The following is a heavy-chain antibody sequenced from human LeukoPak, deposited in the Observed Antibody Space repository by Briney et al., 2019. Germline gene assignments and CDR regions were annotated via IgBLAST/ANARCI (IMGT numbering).Heavy chain of an antibody. V-gene: IGHV3-21*01. J-gene: IGHJ4*02. CDR3: ARDSDADCINGVCYPLDY. CDR1: GFTFSSYS. CDR2: ISSSSSYI. Sequence: GGSLRLSCAASGFTFSSYSMNWVRQAPGKGLEWVSSISSSSSYIYYADSVKGRFTISRDNAKNSLYLQMNSLRAEDTAVYYCARDSDADCINGVCYPLDYWGQGTLVTVSS. D-gene: IGHD2-8*01.